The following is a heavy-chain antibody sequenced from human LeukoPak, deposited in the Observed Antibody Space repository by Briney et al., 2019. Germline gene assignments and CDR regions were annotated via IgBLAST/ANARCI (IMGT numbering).Heavy chain of an antibody. CDR2: ISAYNGNT. CDR1: GYTFTSYG. Sequence: ASVKDSCKASGYTFTSYGISWVRQAPGQGLEWMGWISAYNGNTNYAQELQGRVTMTTDTSTSTAYMELRSLRSDVTAVYYCARWEILEYGMDVWGQGTTVTVSS. CDR3: ARWEILEYGMDV. V-gene: IGHV1-18*01. J-gene: IGHJ6*02. D-gene: IGHD3-3*01.